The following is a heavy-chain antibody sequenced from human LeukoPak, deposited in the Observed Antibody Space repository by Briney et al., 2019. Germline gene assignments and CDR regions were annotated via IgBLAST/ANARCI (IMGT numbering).Heavy chain of an antibody. CDR1: GFTFSSYA. CDR3: ARVAKFYYGSETYYFFEH. V-gene: IGHV3-23*01. Sequence: GGTLRLSCAASGFTFSSYAMSWVRQVPGKGLEWVTSISGSGGRTYYADSVKGRFTISRDNSKNTLYLQMNSLRVEDTAVYYCARVAKFYYGSETYYFFEHWGQGTPVTASS. D-gene: IGHD3-10*01. J-gene: IGHJ4*02. CDR2: ISGSGGRT.